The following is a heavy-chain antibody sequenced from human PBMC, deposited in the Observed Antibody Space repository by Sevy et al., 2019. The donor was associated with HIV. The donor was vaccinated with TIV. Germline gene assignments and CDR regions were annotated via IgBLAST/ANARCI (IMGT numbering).Heavy chain of an antibody. CDR3: AKDSRVYSSSHFDY. CDR2: INQDGSEI. D-gene: IGHD6-13*01. Sequence: GGSLSLSCVGAGISISSHWMNWVRQSPGKGLEWVANINQDGSEIYYVGSVKGRFTISRDNARNSGYLQMHSLSVEDSGVYYCAKDSRVYSSSHFDYWGQAIRVTVSS. V-gene: IGHV3-7*01. J-gene: IGHJ4*02. CDR1: GISISSHW.